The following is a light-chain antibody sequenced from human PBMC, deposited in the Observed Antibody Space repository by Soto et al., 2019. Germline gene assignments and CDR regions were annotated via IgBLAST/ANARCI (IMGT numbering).Light chain of an antibody. CDR1: QSVSSS. Sequence: EIVMTQSPATLSVSPGERAALSCRASQSVSSSLAWYQQKPGQAPRLLIYGASTRATGIPARFSGSGSGTEFTLTIGSLQSEDVAVYYCQQYNNWPLTVGGGTKVEIK. CDR2: GAS. CDR3: QQYNNWPLT. V-gene: IGKV3-15*01. J-gene: IGKJ4*01.